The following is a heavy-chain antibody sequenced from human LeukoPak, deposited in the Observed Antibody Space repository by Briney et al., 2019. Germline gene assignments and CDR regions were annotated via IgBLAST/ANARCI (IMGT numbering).Heavy chain of an antibody. Sequence: SETLSLTCTVSGGSIGSYYWSWIRQPPGKGLEWIGDIYYSGSTNYNPSLTSRVTISVDTSKNQFSLKLNSVTAADTAVYYCARGVVGATVAVNFDYWGQGTLVTVSS. CDR1: GGSIGSYY. CDR2: IYYSGST. J-gene: IGHJ4*02. D-gene: IGHD1-26*01. V-gene: IGHV4-59*01. CDR3: ARGVVGATVAVNFDY.